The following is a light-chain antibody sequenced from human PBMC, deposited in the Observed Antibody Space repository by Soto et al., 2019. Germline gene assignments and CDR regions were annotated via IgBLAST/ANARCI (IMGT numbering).Light chain of an antibody. V-gene: IGKV3-20*01. CDR1: QSFSSSY. Sequence: EIVLTQSPGTLSLSPGERATLSCRASQSFSSSYLAWYQQKPGQSPRLLMYGASNRATGIPDRFSGSGSGTDFTLSISRLETEDFAVYYCQQYSNSPPYTFGQGTKLEIK. CDR2: GAS. CDR3: QQYSNSPPYT. J-gene: IGKJ2*01.